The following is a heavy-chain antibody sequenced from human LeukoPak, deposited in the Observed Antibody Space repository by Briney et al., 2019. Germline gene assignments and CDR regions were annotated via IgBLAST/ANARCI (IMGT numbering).Heavy chain of an antibody. V-gene: IGHV3-7*01. D-gene: IGHD5-12*01. CDR1: GFTFSSYS. Sequence: PGGSLRLSCAASGFTFSSYSMNWVRQAPGKGLEWVANIKRDGSEKYYVDSVKGRFTISRDNAKNSLYLQMDSLRAEDTAVYYCARSGYDLLFGFDYWGQGTLVTVSS. CDR2: IKRDGSEK. CDR3: ARSGYDLLFGFDY. J-gene: IGHJ4*02.